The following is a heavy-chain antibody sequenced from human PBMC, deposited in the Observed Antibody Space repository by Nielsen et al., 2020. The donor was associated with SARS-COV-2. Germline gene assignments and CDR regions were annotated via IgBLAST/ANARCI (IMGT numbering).Heavy chain of an antibody. J-gene: IGHJ6*02. V-gene: IGHV1-46*01. CDR2: INPSDGDT. CDR1: GYTFTHYY. CDR3: ARAPSDYYGMDV. D-gene: IGHD3-3*01. Sequence: ASVKVSCKASGYTFTHYYIYWVRQAPGQGLEWMGMINPSDGDTSYAQKFRGRVTMTRDTSTSTVYMDLSSLRSEDTAVYYCARAPSDYYGMDVWGQGTTVTVSS.